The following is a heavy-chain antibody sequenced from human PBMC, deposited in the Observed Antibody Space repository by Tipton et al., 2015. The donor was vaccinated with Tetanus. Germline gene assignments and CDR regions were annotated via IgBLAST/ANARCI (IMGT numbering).Heavy chain of an antibody. D-gene: IGHD6-6*01. Sequence: TLSLTCTVSGGSISGSPYFWNWIRQQPGKGPEWIGYIYYSGSTYYNPSLKSRVTISVDTSKNQFSLKMNSVTAADTAAYYCAKDQGGGRVVRLNWFDPWGPGTLVTVSS. CDR2: IYYSGST. CDR1: GGSISGSPYF. J-gene: IGHJ5*02. CDR3: AKDQGGGRVVRLNWFDP. V-gene: IGHV4-31*03.